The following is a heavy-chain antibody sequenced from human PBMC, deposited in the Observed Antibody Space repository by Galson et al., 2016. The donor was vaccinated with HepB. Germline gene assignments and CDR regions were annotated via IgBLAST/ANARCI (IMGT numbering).Heavy chain of an antibody. J-gene: IGHJ5*02. CDR3: ARDYVPGA. D-gene: IGHD3-10*01. V-gene: IGHV3-7*03. Sequence: SLRLSCAASGFTFSSYAMSWVRQAPGKGLEWVANIKQDGSEKYYVDSVKGRFTISRDNAKKSLFLQMNSLRVEDTAVYYCARDYVPGAWGQGVLVTVSS. CDR2: IKQDGSEK. CDR1: GFTFSSYA.